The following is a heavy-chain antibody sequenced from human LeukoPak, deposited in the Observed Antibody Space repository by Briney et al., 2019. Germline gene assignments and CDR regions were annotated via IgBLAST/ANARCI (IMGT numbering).Heavy chain of an antibody. D-gene: IGHD3-10*01. CDR1: GYTFTTYD. CDR3: ARVQRWFGEEALDI. CDR2: INPNSGGT. J-gene: IGHJ3*02. Sequence: GASVKVSCKASGYTFTTYDINWVRQAPGQGLEWMGWINPNSGGTNYAQKFQGRVNMTRDTSISTAYMELRRLRSDDTAVYYCARVQRWFGEEALDIWGQGTMVTVSS. V-gene: IGHV1-2*02.